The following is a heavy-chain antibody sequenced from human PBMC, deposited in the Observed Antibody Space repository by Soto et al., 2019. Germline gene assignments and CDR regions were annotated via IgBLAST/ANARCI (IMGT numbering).Heavy chain of an antibody. CDR1: GGSLSDYF. J-gene: IGHJ6*03. CDR2: INHLGSI. V-gene: IGHV4-34*01. Sequence: PSETLSLTCVVSGGSLSDYFWSWIRQPPGMALEWIGEINHLGSINYNPSLKSRVTMSVDTSKNQSSLTLNSVTAADTATYYCARGGISHWASFYYTDVSDRGTTVTVSS. D-gene: IGHD2-21*01. CDR3: ARGGISHWASFYYTDV.